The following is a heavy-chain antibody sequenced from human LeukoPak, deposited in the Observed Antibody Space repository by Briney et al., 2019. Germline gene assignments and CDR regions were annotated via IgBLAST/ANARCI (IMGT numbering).Heavy chain of an antibody. V-gene: IGHV3-11*01. CDR2: ISSSGSTI. D-gene: IGHD3-22*01. CDR3: ARAMTYYYDSSGYVAW. Sequence: PGGSLRLSCAASGFTFSYYYMSWIRQAPGKGLEWVSYISSSGSTIYYADSVKGRFTISRDNAKNSLYLQMNSLRAEDTAVYYCARAMTYYYDSSGYVAWWGQGTLVTVSS. CDR1: GFTFSYYY. J-gene: IGHJ4*02.